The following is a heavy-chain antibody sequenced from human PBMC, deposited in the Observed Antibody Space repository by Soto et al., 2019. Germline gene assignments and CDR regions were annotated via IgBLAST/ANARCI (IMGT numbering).Heavy chain of an antibody. V-gene: IGHV3-30*18. CDR1: GFTFSSYG. CDR2: ISYDGSNK. D-gene: IGHD1-26*01. CDR3: AKEWGWELDYYYGMDV. Sequence: GGSLRLSCAASGFTFSSYGMHWVRQAPGKGLEWVAVISYDGSNKYYADSVKGRFTISRDNSKNTLYLQMNSPRAEDTAVYYCAKEWGWELDYYYGMDVWGQGTTVTVSS. J-gene: IGHJ6*02.